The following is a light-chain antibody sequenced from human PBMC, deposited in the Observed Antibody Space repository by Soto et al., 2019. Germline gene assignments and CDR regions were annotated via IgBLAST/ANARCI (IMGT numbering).Light chain of an antibody. V-gene: IGLV1-51*01. CDR1: TSNIGSHY. Sequence: QSVLTQPPSVSAAPEEKVTISCSGSTSNIGSHYVSWYQQFPRTAPKLLIYDDDRRPSGMPDRFSGSKSGTSATLGITGLQTGDEADYYCATWDSSLNVVLFGGRTKLTVL. CDR3: ATWDSSLNVVL. J-gene: IGLJ2*01. CDR2: DDD.